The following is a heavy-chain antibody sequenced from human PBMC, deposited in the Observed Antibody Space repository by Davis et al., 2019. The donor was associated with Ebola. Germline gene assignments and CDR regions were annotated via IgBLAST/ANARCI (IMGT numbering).Heavy chain of an antibody. V-gene: IGHV4-39*01. Sequence: SETLSLTCTVSGGSISSSSYYWGWIRQPPGKGLEWIGSIYYSGSTYYNPSLKSRVTISVDTSKNQFSLKLSSVTAADTAVYYCARFRVWGSYRYPFLDYWGQGTLVTVSS. CDR1: GGSISSSSYY. J-gene: IGHJ4*02. CDR3: ARFRVWGSYRYPFLDY. CDR2: IYYSGST. D-gene: IGHD3-16*02.